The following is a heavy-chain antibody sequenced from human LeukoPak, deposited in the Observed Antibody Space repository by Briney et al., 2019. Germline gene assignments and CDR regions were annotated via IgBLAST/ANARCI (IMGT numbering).Heavy chain of an antibody. D-gene: IGHD3-16*01. CDR2: IYHSGST. CDR1: GGSISSGGYY. V-gene: IGHV4-30-2*01. Sequence: SETLSLTCTVSGGSISSGGYYWSWIRQPPGKGLEWIGYIYHSGSTYYNPSLKSRVTISVDRSKNQFSLKLSSVTAADTAVYYCARVGETYHYMDVWGKGTTVTVSS. CDR3: ARVGETYHYMDV. J-gene: IGHJ6*03.